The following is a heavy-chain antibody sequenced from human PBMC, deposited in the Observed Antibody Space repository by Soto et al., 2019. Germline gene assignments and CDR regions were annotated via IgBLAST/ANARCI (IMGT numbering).Heavy chain of an antibody. Sequence: ASVKVSCKASGYSFTSYGINWVRQVPGQGLEWMGWISTHDGTSNYAQKVQGRVTMTTDESTSTAYMELRSLRSDDTAVYYCARDQVFEDSRGNLADYWGQGTLVTVS. D-gene: IGHD3-22*01. V-gene: IGHV1-18*01. CDR1: GYSFTSYG. J-gene: IGHJ4*02. CDR2: ISTHDGTS. CDR3: ARDQVFEDSRGNLADY.